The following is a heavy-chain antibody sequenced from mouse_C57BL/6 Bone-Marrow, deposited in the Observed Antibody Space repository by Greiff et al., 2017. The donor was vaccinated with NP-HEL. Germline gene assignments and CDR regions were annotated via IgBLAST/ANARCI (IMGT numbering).Heavy chain of an antibody. CDR2: ISSGGDYI. CDR1: GFTFSSYA. J-gene: IGHJ1*03. Sequence: EVMLVESGEGLVKPGGSLKLSCAASGFTFSSYAMSWVRQTPEKRLEWVAYISSGGDYIYYADTVKGRFTISRDNARNTLYLQMSSLKSEDTAMYYCTRGIYDGYYDWYFDVWGTGTTVTVSS. D-gene: IGHD2-3*01. CDR3: TRGIYDGYYDWYFDV. V-gene: IGHV5-9-1*02.